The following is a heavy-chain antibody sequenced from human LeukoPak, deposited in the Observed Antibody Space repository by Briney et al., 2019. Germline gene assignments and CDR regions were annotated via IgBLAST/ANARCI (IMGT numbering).Heavy chain of an antibody. J-gene: IGHJ6*02. CDR2: IYYSGST. D-gene: IGHD3-3*01. Sequence: SETLSLTCTVSGGSISSYYWSWIRQPAGXGLEWIGYIYYSGSTNYNPSLKSRVTISVDTSKNPFSLKLSSVTAADTAVYSCARQGLYDFWSANYYYGMDVWGQGTTVTVSS. CDR3: ARQGLYDFWSANYYYGMDV. CDR1: GGSISSYY. V-gene: IGHV4-59*08.